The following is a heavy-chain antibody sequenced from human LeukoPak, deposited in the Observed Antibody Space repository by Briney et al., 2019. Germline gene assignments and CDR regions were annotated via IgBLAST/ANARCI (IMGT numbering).Heavy chain of an antibody. CDR2: IKSDGSST. J-gene: IGHJ6*02. CDR3: VRDMNSAGMRSYYYYYGMDV. D-gene: IGHD6-19*01. Sequence: GGSLRLSCAASGFTFSTYWMYWVRQAPGKGLVWVSRIKSDGSSTIYADSVKGRFTISRDNAKKTLYLQMNSLRAEDTAVYYCVRDMNSAGMRSYYYYYGMDVWGQGTTVTVSS. CDR1: GFTFSTYW. V-gene: IGHV3-74*01.